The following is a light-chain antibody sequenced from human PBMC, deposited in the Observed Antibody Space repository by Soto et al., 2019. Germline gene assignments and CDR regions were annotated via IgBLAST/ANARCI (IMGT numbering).Light chain of an antibody. J-gene: IGKJ4*01. CDR3: QESYNSPAVS. Sequence: DIQMTQSPSSLSASLGDRVTITCRASQNIDNYLNWYQHKPGKAPKLLIYATSTLQSGVPARFSGSGSETEFTLTISTLQSEDFATYFCQESYNSPAVSFGGGTKVEIK. V-gene: IGKV1-39*01. CDR1: QNIDNY. CDR2: ATS.